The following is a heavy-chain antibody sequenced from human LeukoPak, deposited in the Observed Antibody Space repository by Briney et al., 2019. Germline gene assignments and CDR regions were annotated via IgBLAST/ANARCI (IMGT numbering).Heavy chain of an antibody. Sequence: PSETLSLTCTVSGGSISSYYWSWIRQPPGKGLEWIGYIYYSGSTNYNPSLKSRVTISADTSKNQFSLKLSSVTAADTAVYYCARSGGMGYYYYMDVWGKGTTVTVSS. CDR2: IYYSGST. V-gene: IGHV4-59*01. J-gene: IGHJ6*03. CDR1: GGSISSYY. D-gene: IGHD6-13*01. CDR3: ARSGGMGYYYYMDV.